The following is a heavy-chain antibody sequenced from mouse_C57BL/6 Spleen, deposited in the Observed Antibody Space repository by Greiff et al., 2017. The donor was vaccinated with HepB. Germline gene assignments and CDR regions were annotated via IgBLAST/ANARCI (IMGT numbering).Heavy chain of an antibody. J-gene: IGHJ4*01. CDR2: IDPSDSYT. CDR3: ARTPITTVVARGAMDY. Sequence: VKLQQPGAELVMPGASVKLSCKASGYTFTSYWMHWVKQRPGQGLEWIGEIDPSDSYTNYNQKFKGKSTLTVDKSSSTAYMQLSSLTSEDSAVYYCARTPITTVVARGAMDYWGQGTSVTVSS. V-gene: IGHV1-69*01. CDR1: GYTFTSYW. D-gene: IGHD1-1*01.